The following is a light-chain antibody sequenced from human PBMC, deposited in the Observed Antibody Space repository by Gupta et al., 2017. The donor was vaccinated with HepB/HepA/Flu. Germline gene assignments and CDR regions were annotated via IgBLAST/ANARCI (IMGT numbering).Light chain of an antibody. CDR2: DVS. Sequence: QSALTQPASVSGSPGQSITISCTGPRSDVGGYNYVSWYQQHPGKAPKLMIYDVSNRPSGVSNRFSGSKSGNTASLTISGLQAEDEADYYCSSYTSSSTYVVFGGVTKLTVL. J-gene: IGLJ2*01. CDR3: SSYTSSSTYVV. CDR1: RSDVGGYNY. V-gene: IGLV2-14*01.